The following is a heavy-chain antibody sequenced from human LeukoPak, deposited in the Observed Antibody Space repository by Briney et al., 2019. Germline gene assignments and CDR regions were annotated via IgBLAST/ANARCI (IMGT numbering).Heavy chain of an antibody. CDR2: IWYDGSNK. V-gene: IGHV3-33*01. J-gene: IGHJ4*02. Sequence: GGSLRLSCAASGFTFSSYGMHWVRQAPGKGLEWVAVIWYDGSNKYYADSVKGRFTISRDNSKNTLYLQMNSLRAEDTAVYYCARGVPEAQEYYFDYWGQGTLVTVSS. CDR3: ARGVPEAQEYYFDY. CDR1: GFTFSSYG. D-gene: IGHD1-14*01.